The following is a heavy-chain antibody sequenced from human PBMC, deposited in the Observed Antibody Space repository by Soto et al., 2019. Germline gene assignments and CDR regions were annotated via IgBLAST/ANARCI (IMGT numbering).Heavy chain of an antibody. CDR3: ARDAIYGWGSHDY. Sequence: QVQLVQSGSEVKKPGASVRVSCKASGYTFTNDAISWVRQAPGLGLEWMGWISVENGDTKYAQKFQGRVTMTADTSTSTVYMELRSLRSDDTAVYYCARDAIYGWGSHDYWGQGTLVTVSS. J-gene: IGHJ4*02. CDR2: ISVENGDT. CDR1: GYTFTNDA. D-gene: IGHD3-10*01. V-gene: IGHV1-18*01.